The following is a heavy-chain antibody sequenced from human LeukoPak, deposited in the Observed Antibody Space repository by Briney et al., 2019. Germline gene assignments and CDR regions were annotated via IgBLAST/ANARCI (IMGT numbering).Heavy chain of an antibody. CDR3: AKDSGSYSRSISYAFDI. CDR2: ISWNSGSI. Sequence: GGSLRLSCAASGFTFDDYAMHWVRQAPGKGLEWVSGISWNSGSIGYADSVKGRFTISRDNAKNSLYLQMNSLRAEDTVLYYCAKDSGSYSRSISYAFDIWGQGTMVTVSS. V-gene: IGHV3-9*01. J-gene: IGHJ3*02. CDR1: GFTFDDYA. D-gene: IGHD1-26*01.